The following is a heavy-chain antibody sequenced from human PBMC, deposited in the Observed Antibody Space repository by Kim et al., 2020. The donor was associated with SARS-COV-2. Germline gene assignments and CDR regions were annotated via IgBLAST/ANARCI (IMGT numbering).Heavy chain of an antibody. D-gene: IGHD6-19*01. J-gene: IGHJ5*02. Sequence: GDTYYPGSVKGRFTISRENAKNSLYLQMNSLRAGDTAVYYCARDSSGFDPWGQGTLVTVSS. CDR3: ARDSSGFDP. CDR2: GDT. V-gene: IGHV3-13*01.